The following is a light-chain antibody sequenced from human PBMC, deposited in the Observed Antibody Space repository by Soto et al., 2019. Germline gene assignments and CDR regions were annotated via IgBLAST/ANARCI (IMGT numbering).Light chain of an antibody. Sequence: QSVLTQPSSASGTPGQRVTISCSGSSSNIGSNTVDWYRQLPGTAPKLLIYTNNQRPSGVPGRFSGVKSGTSASLAISGLQSEDEADYYYAAWDDSLTAGVFGGGTKLTVL. V-gene: IGLV1-44*01. CDR2: TNN. CDR1: SSNIGSNT. J-gene: IGLJ3*02. CDR3: AAWDDSLTAGV.